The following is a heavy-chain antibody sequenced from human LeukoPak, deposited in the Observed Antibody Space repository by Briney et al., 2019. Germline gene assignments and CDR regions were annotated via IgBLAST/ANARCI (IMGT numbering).Heavy chain of an antibody. CDR3: ARMWFGESVSHFDY. J-gene: IGHJ4*02. Sequence: ASVKVSCKASGYTFTGYYMHWVRQAPGQGLEWMGWINPNSGGTNYAQKFQGRVTMTRDTSISKAYMELSRLRSDDTAVYYCARMWFGESVSHFDYWGQGTLVTVPS. CDR2: INPNSGGT. V-gene: IGHV1-2*02. CDR1: GYTFTGYY. D-gene: IGHD3-10*01.